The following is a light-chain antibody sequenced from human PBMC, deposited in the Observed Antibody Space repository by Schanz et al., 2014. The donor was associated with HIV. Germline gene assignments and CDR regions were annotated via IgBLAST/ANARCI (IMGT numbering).Light chain of an antibody. V-gene: IGLV2-14*03. CDR1: SSDVGGYNY. CDR3: SSKRSGDTTPFV. J-gene: IGLJ1*01. CDR2: DVT. Sequence: QSALTQPASVSGSPGQSITISCTGTSSDVGGYNYVSWYQQHPGRAPKLLVYDVTNRPSGVSSRFSGSKSGNSAFLTISGLQAEDEADYYCSSKRSGDTTPFVFGSGTKLTVL.